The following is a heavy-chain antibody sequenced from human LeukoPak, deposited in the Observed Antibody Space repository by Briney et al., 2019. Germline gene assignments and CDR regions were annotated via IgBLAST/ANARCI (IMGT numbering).Heavy chain of an antibody. V-gene: IGHV4-59*01. D-gene: IGHD3-10*01. CDR3: AREDAGSGSQGFDY. CDR2: IYYSGST. Sequence: SETLSLTCTVSGGSISSYYWSWIRQPPGKGLEWIGYIYYSGSTNYNPSLKSRVTISADTSKKQFSLKLRSVTAADTAVYYCAREDAGSGSQGFDYWGQGTLVTVSS. CDR1: GGSISSYY. J-gene: IGHJ4*02.